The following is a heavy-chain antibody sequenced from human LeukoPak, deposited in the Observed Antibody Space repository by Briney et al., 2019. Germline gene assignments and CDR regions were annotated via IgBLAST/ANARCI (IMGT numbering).Heavy chain of an antibody. V-gene: IGHV4-59*01. J-gene: IGHJ5*02. D-gene: IGHD6-13*01. CDR3: ARDLRSIAADWFDP. Sequence: SETLSLTCTVSGGSISSYYWSWIRQPPGKGLEWIGYIYYSGSTNYNPSLKSRVTISVDTSKNQFSLKLSSVTAADTAVYYCARDLRSIAADWFDPWGQGTPVTVSS. CDR1: GGSISSYY. CDR2: IYYSGST.